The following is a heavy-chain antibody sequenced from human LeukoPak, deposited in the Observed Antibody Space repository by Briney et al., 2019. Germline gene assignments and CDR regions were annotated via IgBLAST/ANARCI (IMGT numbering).Heavy chain of an antibody. Sequence: PGGSLRLSCAASGFTFSAYAMTWVRQAPGKGLEWVSSINESGGTTYYADSVKGRFTISRDSSKNTLYLQMNSLRAEDTAVYYCAKGEGAPPLDYWGQGTLVTVSS. J-gene: IGHJ4*02. D-gene: IGHD1-26*01. V-gene: IGHV3-23*01. CDR1: GFTFSAYA. CDR2: INESGGTT. CDR3: AKGEGAPPLDY.